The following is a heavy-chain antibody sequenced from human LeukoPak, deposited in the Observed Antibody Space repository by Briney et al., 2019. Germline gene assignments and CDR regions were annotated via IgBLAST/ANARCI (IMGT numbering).Heavy chain of an antibody. J-gene: IGHJ4*02. CDR3: AKAGSLDIAARQNY. Sequence: PGGSLRLSCAASGFTFSNYAMNWVRQAPGKGLEWVSGISGGDGTTFYADSVRGRFTISRDNSKKTLYPQMNSLRAEDTAVYYCAKAGSLDIAARQNYWGQGTLVTVSS. D-gene: IGHD6-6*01. V-gene: IGHV3-23*01. CDR1: GFTFSNYA. CDR2: ISGGDGTT.